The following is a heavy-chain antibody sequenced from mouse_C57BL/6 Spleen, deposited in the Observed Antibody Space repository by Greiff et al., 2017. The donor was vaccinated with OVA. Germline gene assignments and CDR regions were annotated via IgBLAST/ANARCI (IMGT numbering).Heavy chain of an antibody. CDR3: DSGEYNGSSDY. J-gene: IGHJ2*01. V-gene: IGHV1-78*01. Sequence: VQLQQSDAELVKPGASVKISCKVSGYTFTDHTIHWMKQRPEQGLEWIGYIYPRDGSTKYNEKFKGKATLTADKSSSTAYMQLSSLTSEDSSAYVRDSGEYNGSSDYWGQGTTLTVSA. D-gene: IGHD1-1*01. CDR1: GYTFTDHT. CDR2: IYPRDGST.